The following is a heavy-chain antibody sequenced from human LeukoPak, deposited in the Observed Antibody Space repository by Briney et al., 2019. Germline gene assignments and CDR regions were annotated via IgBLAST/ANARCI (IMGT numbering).Heavy chain of an antibody. J-gene: IGHJ4*02. CDR3: ARDPDEGTDFWSGYSY. D-gene: IGHD3-3*01. CDR2: ISGSGGST. CDR1: GFTSSSYA. Sequence: GGSLRLSCAASGFTSSSYAMSWVRQAPGKGLEWVSAISGSGGSTYYADSVKGRFTISRDNAKNSLYLQMNSLRAEDTAVYYCARDPDEGTDFWSGYSYWGQGTLVTVSS. V-gene: IGHV3-23*01.